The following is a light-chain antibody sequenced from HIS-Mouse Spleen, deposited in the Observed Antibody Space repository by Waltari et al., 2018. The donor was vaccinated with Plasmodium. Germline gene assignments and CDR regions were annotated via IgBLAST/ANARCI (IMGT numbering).Light chain of an antibody. J-gene: IGLJ1*01. CDR3: SSYTSSSILYV. CDR1: SSDVGGYNY. V-gene: IGLV2-14*01. CDR2: EVS. Sequence: QSALTQPASVSGSPGQSITISCTGTSSDVGGYNYVSWYQQHPGKAPKLMLYEVSNRPSGVSNRFSGSKSCNTASLTISGLQAEDEADYYCSSYTSSSILYVFGTGTKVTVL.